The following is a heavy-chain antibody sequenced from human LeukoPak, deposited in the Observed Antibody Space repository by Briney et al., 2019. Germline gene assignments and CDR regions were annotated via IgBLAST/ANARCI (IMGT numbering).Heavy chain of an antibody. V-gene: IGHV3-74*01. CDR2: INSDGSST. D-gene: IGHD1-26*01. Sequence: GGSLRLSCAASGFTFSSYWMHWVRQAPGKGLVWVSRINSDGSSTSYADSVKGRFTISRDNAKNTLYLQMNSLRAEDTAVYYCARIAARVGATRGFDYWGQGTLVTVSS. CDR3: ARIAARVGATRGFDY. CDR1: GFTFSSYW. J-gene: IGHJ4*02.